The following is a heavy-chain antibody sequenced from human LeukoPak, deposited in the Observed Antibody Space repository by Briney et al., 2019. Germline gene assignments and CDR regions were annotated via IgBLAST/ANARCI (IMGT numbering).Heavy chain of an antibody. CDR3: TREQSPGWFAP. CDR1: GFTFSNYY. CDR2: ISGDGRTT. V-gene: IGHV3-74*01. J-gene: IGHJ5*02. D-gene: IGHD6-19*01. Sequence: QSGGSLRLSCVASGFTFSNYYMHWVRQVPRKGLVWVSRISGDGRTTAYADSVTGRFTISRDNAKNTVYLQLNSLRADDTAVYYCTREQSPGWFAPWGQGTLVTVSS.